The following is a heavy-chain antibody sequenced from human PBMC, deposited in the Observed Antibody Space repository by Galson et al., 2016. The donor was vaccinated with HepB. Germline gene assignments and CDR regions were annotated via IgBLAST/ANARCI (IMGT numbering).Heavy chain of an antibody. D-gene: IGHD3-10*01. J-gene: IGHJ5*02. V-gene: IGHV5-51*01. CDR2: IFPEDSDT. CDR3: ATRGDWDTTPSGLWFDP. Sequence: QSGAEVKKPEESLKISCKGSGYTFTRYWIGWVRERPGKGLEWMGIIFPEDSDTSYSPSFQGQVSTSAAKSISTAYLPWNSLKASDTAIYYCATRGDWDTTPSGLWFDPWGQGTLVTVSS. CDR1: GYTFTRYW.